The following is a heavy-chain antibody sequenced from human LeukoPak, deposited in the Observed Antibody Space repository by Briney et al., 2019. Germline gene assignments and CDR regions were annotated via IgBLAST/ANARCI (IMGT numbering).Heavy chain of an antibody. Sequence: GGSLRLSCAASGFTFSTYTMNWVRQAPGKGLEWVSSISSSSSYIYYADSVKGRFTISRDNAKNSLFLQMDSLRAEDTALYYCAKPLPAAAPGYYYYMDVWGKGTTVTVSS. D-gene: IGHD2-2*01. CDR2: ISSSSSYI. CDR3: AKPLPAAAPGYYYYMDV. J-gene: IGHJ6*03. V-gene: IGHV3-21*01. CDR1: GFTFSTYT.